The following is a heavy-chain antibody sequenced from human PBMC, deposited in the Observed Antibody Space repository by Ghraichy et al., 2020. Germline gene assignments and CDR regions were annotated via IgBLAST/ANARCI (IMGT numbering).Heavy chain of an antibody. CDR1: GGSISSSSYY. J-gene: IGHJ6*02. CDR2: IYYSGST. CDR3: ARRSPTLNYGMHV. V-gene: IGHV4-39*01. Sequence: SETLSLTCTVSGGSISSSSYYWGWIRQPPGKGLEWIGSIYYSGSTYYNPSLKSRVTISVDTSKNQFSLKLSSVTAADTAVYYCARRSPTLNYGMHVWGQGTTVTGSS.